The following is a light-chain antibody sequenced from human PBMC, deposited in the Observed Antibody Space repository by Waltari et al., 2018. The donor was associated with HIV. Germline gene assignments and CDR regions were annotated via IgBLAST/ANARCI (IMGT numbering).Light chain of an antibody. J-gene: IGLJ2*01. CDR1: PPALTPGHP. CDR2: DTS. Sequence: QAVVTQEPSLTVSPGGTVTPPCASTPPALTPGHPPYWFQRRPGQAPKTLLYDTSNRHSWTPARFSGSLLGGKAALTVSGAQFEDEADYVCLLSFNGVVVFGGGTSLTVL. V-gene: IGLV7-46*01. CDR3: LLSFNGVVV.